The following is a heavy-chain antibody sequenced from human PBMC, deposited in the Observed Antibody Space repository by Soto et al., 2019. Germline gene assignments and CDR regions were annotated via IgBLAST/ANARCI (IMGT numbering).Heavy chain of an antibody. D-gene: IGHD6-19*01. CDR3: AKDAVAYNGEWDCFDP. J-gene: IGHJ5*02. CDR2: IGGGGADT. V-gene: IGHV3-23*01. CDR1: GFTFSNYA. Sequence: DVQLLESGGGLVQPGGSLRLSCAASGFTFSNYAMSWVRQAPGKGLESVSAIGGGGADTYYADSVKGRFTISGDNSKNTLYLQMNSLRADDTAVYYCAKDAVAYNGEWDCFDPWGQGTLVTVSS.